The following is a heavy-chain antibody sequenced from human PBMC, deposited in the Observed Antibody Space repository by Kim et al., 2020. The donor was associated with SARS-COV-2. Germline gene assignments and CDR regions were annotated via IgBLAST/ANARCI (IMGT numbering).Heavy chain of an antibody. J-gene: IGHJ4*02. CDR1: GGSIRSSNYY. D-gene: IGHD3-10*01. CDR3: ARHLYGLWNYHFDY. Sequence: SETLSLTCTVSGGSIRSSNYYWGWIRQPPGKGLEWIGSIYYSGSTYYNPSLKSRVTISVDTSKNQFSLKVNSVTAADTAVYYCARHLYGLWNYHFDYWGQGTLVTVSS. CDR2: IYYSGST. V-gene: IGHV4-39*01.